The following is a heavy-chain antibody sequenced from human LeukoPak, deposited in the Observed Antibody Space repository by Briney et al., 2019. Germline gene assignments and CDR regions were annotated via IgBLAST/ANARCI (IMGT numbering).Heavy chain of an antibody. CDR1: GFTFSNYE. CDR3: ARHTRPGYSGYENAFDI. D-gene: IGHD5-12*01. Sequence: GSLRLSCAASGFTFSNYEMSWIRQPPGKGLEWIGDLYYSGSIHYNPSLKSRVTLSVDTSKNQFSLKLNSVTAADTAVYYCARHTRPGYSGYENAFDIWGQGTMVTVSS. J-gene: IGHJ3*02. CDR2: LYYSGSI. V-gene: IGHV4-59*08.